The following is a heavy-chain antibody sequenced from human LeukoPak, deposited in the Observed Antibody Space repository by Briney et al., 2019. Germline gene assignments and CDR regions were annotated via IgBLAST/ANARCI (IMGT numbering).Heavy chain of an antibody. V-gene: IGHV3-20*04. CDR1: GFTFDGYG. CDR3: AGRVWNAHGYFDY. CDR2: INWNGGST. Sequence: GGSLRLSCAASGFTFDGYGMNWVRQAPGKGLEWVSGINWNGGSTGYADSVKGRFTISRDNAKNSLYVQMNSLRAEDTALYYCAGRVWNAHGYFDYWGQGTLVTVSS. J-gene: IGHJ4*02. D-gene: IGHD1-1*01.